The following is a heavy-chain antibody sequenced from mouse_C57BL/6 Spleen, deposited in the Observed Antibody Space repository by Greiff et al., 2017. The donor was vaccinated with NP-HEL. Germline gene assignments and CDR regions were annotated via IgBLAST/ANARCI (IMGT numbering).Heavy chain of an antibody. D-gene: IGHD2-5*01. CDR2: IWSDGST. CDR1: GFSLTSYG. J-gene: IGHJ4*01. V-gene: IGHV2-6-1*01. CDR3: ARHASYSNYAMDY. Sequence: QVQLKESGPGLVAPSQSLSITCTVSGFSLTSYGVHWVRQPPGKGLEWLVVIWSDGSTPYNSALKSRLSISKENSKSQVFLKMNSLQTDDTAMYYCARHASYSNYAMDYWGQGTSVTVSS.